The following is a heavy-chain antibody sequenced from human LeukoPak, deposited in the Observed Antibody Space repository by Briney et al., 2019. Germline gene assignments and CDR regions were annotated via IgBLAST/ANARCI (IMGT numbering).Heavy chain of an antibody. D-gene: IGHD3-16*02. CDR2: ISYDGIDS. V-gene: IGHV3-30*04. CDR3: ARDRYTKNYFDALDL. CDR1: GFNFNNYP. J-gene: IGHJ3*01. Sequence: GGSLRLSCAASGFNFNNYPMHWVRQVPGRGPQWVVLISYDGIDSYIADSVKGRFSISRDNSKNTLFLQMNSLRPEDTAVYYCARDRYTKNYFDALDLWGQGSTVTVSS.